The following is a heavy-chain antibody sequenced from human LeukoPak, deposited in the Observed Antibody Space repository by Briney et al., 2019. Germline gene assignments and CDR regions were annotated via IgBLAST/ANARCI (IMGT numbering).Heavy chain of an antibody. CDR2: ISSSGSTI. Sequence: PGGSLRLSCAASGFTFSDYYRSWIRQAPGKGLEWVSYISSSGSTIYYADSVKGRFTISRDNAKNSLYLQMSSLRAEDTAVYYCATSVAGLRYFDYWGQGTLVTVSS. CDR1: GFTFSDYY. CDR3: ATSVAGLRYFDY. J-gene: IGHJ4*02. V-gene: IGHV3-11*01. D-gene: IGHD6-19*01.